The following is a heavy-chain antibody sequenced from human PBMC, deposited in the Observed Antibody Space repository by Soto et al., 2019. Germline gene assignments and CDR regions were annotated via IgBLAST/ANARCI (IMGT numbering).Heavy chain of an antibody. D-gene: IGHD4-17*01. CDR1: GFTFSTYG. CDR3: AKDLQSYGDYDYYCYGMDV. V-gene: IGHV3-30*18. Sequence: QVQLVESGGGEVQPGRSLTISCAASGFTFSTYGMHWVRQTPGKGLEWVAVISYDGTNKFYSDSVKGRFTISRDNFTTTLTLQMNSLRADDTAVYSCAKDLQSYGDYDYYCYGMDVWGLGTRVTVSS. CDR2: ISYDGTNK. J-gene: IGHJ6*02.